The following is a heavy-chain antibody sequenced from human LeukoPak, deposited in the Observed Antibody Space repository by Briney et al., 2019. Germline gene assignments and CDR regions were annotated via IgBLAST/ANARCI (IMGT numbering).Heavy chain of an antibody. J-gene: IGHJ4*02. CDR2: MNPNSGNT. CDR1: GYTFTSYD. Sequence: ASVKVSCKASGYTFTSYDINWVRQATGQGLEWMGWMNPNSGNTGYAQKFQGRVTMTRDTSISTAYMELSSLRSEDTAVYYCARDQGSMVAAAGTVDYWGQGTLVTVSS. CDR3: ARDQGSMVAAAGTVDY. D-gene: IGHD6-13*01. V-gene: IGHV1-8*01.